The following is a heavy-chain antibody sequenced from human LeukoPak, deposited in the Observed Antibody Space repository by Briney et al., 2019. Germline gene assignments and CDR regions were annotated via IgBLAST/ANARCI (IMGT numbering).Heavy chain of an antibody. CDR1: GFALKSYS. V-gene: IGHV3-21*01. CDR3: AKEGVLAAANS. D-gene: IGHD6-13*01. CDR2: ISSTSAYI. Sequence: GGSQRLSCAGSGFALKSYSLTWVRQAPGKGLEWVSSISSTSAYIHYADSVKGRFTISRDNSKNTLYLQMNSLRAEDTAVYYCAKEGVLAAANSWGQGTLVTVSS. J-gene: IGHJ5*02.